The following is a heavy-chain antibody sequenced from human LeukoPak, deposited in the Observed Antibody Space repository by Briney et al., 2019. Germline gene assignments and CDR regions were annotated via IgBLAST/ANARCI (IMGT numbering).Heavy chain of an antibody. CDR2: ISGSGGST. D-gene: IGHD3-9*01. Sequence: GGSLRLSCAASGFTFSSYAMSWVRQAPGKGLEWVSAISGSGGSTYHADSVKGRFTISRDNSKNTLYLQMNSLRAEDTAVYYCAIHYDILTGYYTAFDYWGQGTLVTVSS. V-gene: IGHV3-23*01. CDR3: AIHYDILTGYYTAFDY. J-gene: IGHJ4*02. CDR1: GFTFSSYA.